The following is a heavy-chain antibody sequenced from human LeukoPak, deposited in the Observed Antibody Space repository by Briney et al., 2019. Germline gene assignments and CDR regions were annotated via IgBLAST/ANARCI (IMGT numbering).Heavy chain of an antibody. V-gene: IGHV3-48*01. CDR2: ISSSSSTI. CDR3: AKDDYYDTSGYRD. Sequence: PGGSVRLSCAASGFTFSSYSMNWVRQAPGKGLEWVSYISSSSSTIYYADSVKGRFTISRDNAKNTLYLQMNSLRAEDTAVYYCAKDDYYDTSGYRDWGQGTLVTVSS. D-gene: IGHD3-22*01. J-gene: IGHJ4*02. CDR1: GFTFSSYS.